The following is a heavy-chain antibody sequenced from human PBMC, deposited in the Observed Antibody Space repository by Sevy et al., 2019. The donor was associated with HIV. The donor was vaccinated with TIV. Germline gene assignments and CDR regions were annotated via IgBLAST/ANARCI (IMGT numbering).Heavy chain of an antibody. Sequence: GGSLRLSCAASGFTFCSYAMHWVRQAPGKGLEWVAVISYAGSYKYYADSVKGRFTISRDNSKNTLYLQMNSLRAEDTPVYYCARGYYDFCSGYQPQNYYYYYGMDVWGQGTTVTVSS. CDR2: ISYAGSYK. V-gene: IGHV3-30-3*01. CDR3: ARGYYDFCSGYQPQNYYYYYGMDV. CDR1: GFTFCSYA. J-gene: IGHJ6*02. D-gene: IGHD3-3*01.